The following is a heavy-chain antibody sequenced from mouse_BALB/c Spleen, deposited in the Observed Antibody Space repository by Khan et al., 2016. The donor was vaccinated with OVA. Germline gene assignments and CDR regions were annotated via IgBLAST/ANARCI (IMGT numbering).Heavy chain of an antibody. Sequence: QVQLQQSGTELVKPGASVKMSCKAFGYTFTTYPIEWMMQNHGKSLEWIGNFHHYNDDTKYNEKFKGKAKLTVEKSSCTVDLELSRLTSDDSAVYYWTMRNSYYSAWFAYWGQGTLVTVSA. CDR1: GYTFTTYP. CDR2: FHHYNDDT. CDR3: TMRNSYYSAWFAY. J-gene: IGHJ3*01. D-gene: IGHD2-12*01. V-gene: IGHV1-47*01.